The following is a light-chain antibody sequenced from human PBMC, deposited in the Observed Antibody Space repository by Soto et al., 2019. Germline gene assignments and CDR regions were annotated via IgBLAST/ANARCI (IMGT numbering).Light chain of an antibody. V-gene: IGKV3-15*01. J-gene: IGKJ1*01. CDR2: GAS. CDR3: QHYSTWLWT. Sequence: EIVMTQSPATLSVSPGESATLSCRASQSVSSKLAWYQQKTGQGPRLLIYGASTRATGIPARFSGSGSGTEFTLTISRLQSEDFAVYYCQHYSTWLWTFGQGTKVEIK. CDR1: QSVSSK.